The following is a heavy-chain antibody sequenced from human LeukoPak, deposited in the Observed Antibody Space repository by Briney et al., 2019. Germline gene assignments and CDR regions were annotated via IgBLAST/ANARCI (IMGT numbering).Heavy chain of an antibody. V-gene: IGHV4-34*01. CDR3: ARGHSSGYYRRPQKLNWFDP. CDR1: GGSFRCYY. D-gene: IGHD3-22*01. Sequence: SGALSLPFAVYGGSFRCYYWSWVRPPPGKGLEGIGGINHSGSTNYNPSLKSRVTISVDTSKNQFSLKLSSVTAADTAVYYCARGHSSGYYRRPQKLNWFDPWGQGTLVTVSS. CDR2: INHSGST. J-gene: IGHJ5*02.